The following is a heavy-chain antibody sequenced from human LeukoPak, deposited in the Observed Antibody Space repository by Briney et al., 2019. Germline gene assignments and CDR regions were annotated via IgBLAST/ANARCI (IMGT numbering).Heavy chain of an antibody. D-gene: IGHD2-21*01. CDR3: ARAEAYCGGDCYSDWFDP. Sequence: GASVKVSCKASGYTFTSYDINWVRQATGLGLEWMGWMNPNSGNTGYAQKFQGRVTITRNTSISTAYMELSSLRSEDTAVYYCARAEAYCGGDCYSDWFDPWGQGTLVTVSS. V-gene: IGHV1-8*03. CDR2: MNPNSGNT. J-gene: IGHJ5*02. CDR1: GYTFTSYD.